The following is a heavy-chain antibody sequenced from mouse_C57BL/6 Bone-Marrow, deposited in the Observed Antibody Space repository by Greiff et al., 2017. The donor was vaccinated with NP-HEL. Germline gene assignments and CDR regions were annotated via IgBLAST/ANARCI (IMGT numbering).Heavy chain of an antibody. D-gene: IGHD2-4*01. CDR2: IWRGGST. CDR1: GFSLTSYG. J-gene: IGHJ4*01. CDR3: AKNDYDVFYYAMDY. Sequence: VQVVESGPGLVQPSQSLSITCTVSGFSLTSYGVHWVRQSPGKGLEWLGVIWRGGSTDYNAAFMSRLSITKDNSKSQVFFKMNSLQADDTAIYYCAKNDYDVFYYAMDYWGQGTSVTVSS. V-gene: IGHV2-5*01.